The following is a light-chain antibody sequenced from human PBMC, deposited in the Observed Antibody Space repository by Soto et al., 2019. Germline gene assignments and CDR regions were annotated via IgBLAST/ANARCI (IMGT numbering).Light chain of an antibody. CDR2: GAS. CDR1: QSVSNN. Sequence: IELTHSQGTLSLSPGERSTLSFRSSQSVSNNYLAWYQQKPGQAPRLLIYGASNRATGIPDRFSGSGSGTEFTLTISSLQSEDLAVYYCQQYNNWPPITFGQGTRLENK. CDR3: QQYNNWPPIT. J-gene: IGKJ5*01. V-gene: IGKV3D-15*01.